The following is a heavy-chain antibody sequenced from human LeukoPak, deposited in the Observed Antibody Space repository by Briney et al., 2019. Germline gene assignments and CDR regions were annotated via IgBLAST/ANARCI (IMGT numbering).Heavy chain of an antibody. CDR1: GFTVSSDY. CDR2: IYSGGST. J-gene: IGHJ3*02. Sequence: PGGSLRLSCAASGFTVSSDYMSWVRQPPGKGLEWVSVIYSGGSTTYADYVKGQFTICKDNSKNMLQIQMNSLRVEDTAVYYGARGQSYYEAFDIWGQGTMVSVSS. CDR3: ARGQSYYEAFDI. D-gene: IGHD1-26*01. V-gene: IGHV3-53*03.